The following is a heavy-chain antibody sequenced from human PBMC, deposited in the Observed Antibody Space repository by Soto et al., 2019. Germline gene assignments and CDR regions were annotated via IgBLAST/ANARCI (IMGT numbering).Heavy chain of an antibody. Sequence: QVQLVQSGAEVKKPGSSVKVSCKASGGTFSSYAISWVRQAPGQGLEWMGGIIPIFGTANYAQKFQGSVTITADDSTSTAYIELCSLRSEDTAVYYCARSLSPGVLDAFDIWGQGTMVTVSS. D-gene: IGHD7-27*01. CDR2: IIPIFGTA. CDR3: ARSLSPGVLDAFDI. CDR1: GGTFSSYA. V-gene: IGHV1-69*01. J-gene: IGHJ3*02.